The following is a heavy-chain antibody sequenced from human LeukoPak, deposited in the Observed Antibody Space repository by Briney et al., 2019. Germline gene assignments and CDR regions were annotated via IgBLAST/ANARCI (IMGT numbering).Heavy chain of an antibody. CDR3: ARHGGAVDTFDI. Sequence: GEPLKISGKGSGYSDSSYCIAVVRQMPGKGLEWMGIIYPGDSDTRYSPSFQGQVTISVDKSISTAFLQWRSLKASDTAVYYCARHGGAVDTFDIWGQGTVLTVSS. CDR2: IYPGDSDT. J-gene: IGHJ3*02. CDR1: GYSDSSYC. D-gene: IGHD3-16*01. V-gene: IGHV5-51*01.